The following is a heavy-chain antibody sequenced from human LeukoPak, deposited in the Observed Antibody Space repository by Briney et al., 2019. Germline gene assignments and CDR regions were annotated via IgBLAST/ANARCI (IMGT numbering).Heavy chain of an antibody. CDR3: AGRLWFGSHYFDY. J-gene: IGHJ4*02. V-gene: IGHV4-34*01. Sequence: SETLSLTCVVYGGSFSGYYWSWIRQPPGKGLEWIGEINHSGSTNYNPSLKSRVTISVDTSKNQFSLKLSSVTAADTAVYYCAGRLWFGSHYFDYWGQGTLVTVSS. CDR1: GGSFSGYY. D-gene: IGHD3-10*01. CDR2: INHSGST.